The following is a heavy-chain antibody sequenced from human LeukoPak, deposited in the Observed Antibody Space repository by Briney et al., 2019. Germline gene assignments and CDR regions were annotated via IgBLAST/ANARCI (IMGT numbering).Heavy chain of an antibody. D-gene: IGHD3-3*01. J-gene: IGHJ4*02. CDR2: INGDGRNI. CDR1: GFTFSSYW. CDR3: ARRTLFGVIKPPDY. Sequence: GSLRLSCVASGFTFSSYWMHWVRQDPRKGLVWVSRINGDGRNINYADSVRGRFTISRDNAMNTLYLQLSSLRVEDTAVYYCARRTLFGVIKPPDYWGQGTLVTVSS. V-gene: IGHV3-74*01.